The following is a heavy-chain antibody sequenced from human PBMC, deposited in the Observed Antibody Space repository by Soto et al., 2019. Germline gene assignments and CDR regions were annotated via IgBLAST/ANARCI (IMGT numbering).Heavy chain of an antibody. CDR2: INGGNGYT. CDR3: ARGAVRFEEALLPDY. J-gene: IGHJ4*02. V-gene: IGHV1-3*01. CDR1: GYSFTTHA. Sequence: HVQLVQSGAEVKRPGASVKVACKASGYSFTTHALHWVRQAPGQSLQWLGWINGGNGYTRYSQDFQGRVSFARDSSSSTAYMELRSLRLEDTAVYYCARGAVRFEEALLPDYWGQGSLITVSS. D-gene: IGHD6-19*01.